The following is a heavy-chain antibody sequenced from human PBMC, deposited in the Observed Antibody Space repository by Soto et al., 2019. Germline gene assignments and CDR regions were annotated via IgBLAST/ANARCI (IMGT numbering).Heavy chain of an antibody. J-gene: IGHJ6*02. CDR2: IYHSGST. CDR3: ASLQYSSSWYEEYYYYGMDV. Sequence: SETLSLTCAVSGGSISSSNWWSWVRQPPGKGLEWIGEIYHSGSTNYNPSLKSRVTISVDKSKNQFSLMLSSVTAAATAVYYCASLQYSSSWYEEYYYYGMDVWGQGTTVTVSS. CDR1: GGSISSSNW. V-gene: IGHV4-4*02. D-gene: IGHD6-13*01.